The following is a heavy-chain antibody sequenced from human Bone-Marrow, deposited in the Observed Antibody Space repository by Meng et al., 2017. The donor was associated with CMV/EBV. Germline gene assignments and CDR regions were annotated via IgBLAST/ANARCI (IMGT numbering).Heavy chain of an antibody. J-gene: IGHJ6*02. CDR3: ARLGSPYCSSTSCYPFYYYYGMDV. CDR1: Y. CDR2: IYYSGST. V-gene: IGHV4-61*07. D-gene: IGHD2-2*01. Sequence: YWSWIRQPPGKGLEWIGYIYYSGSTNYNPSLKSRVTISVDTSKNQFSLKLSSVTAADTAVYYCARLGSPYCSSTSCYPFYYYYGMDVWGQGTTVTVSS.